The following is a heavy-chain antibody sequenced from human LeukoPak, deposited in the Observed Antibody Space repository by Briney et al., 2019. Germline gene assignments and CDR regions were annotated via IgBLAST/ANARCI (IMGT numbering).Heavy chain of an antibody. V-gene: IGHV4-61*02. CDR2: IYTGGST. D-gene: IGHD3-22*01. J-gene: IGHJ4*02. Sequence: SQTLPLTCTVSGDSISSGSYYWSWIRQPAGKGLEWIGRIYTGGSTNYNPSLKSRVTISVDTSKNQFSLKLSSVTATDTAVYYCAREEYYSDNSGYYPDFWGQGTLVTVSS. CDR1: GDSISSGSYY. CDR3: AREEYYSDNSGYYPDF.